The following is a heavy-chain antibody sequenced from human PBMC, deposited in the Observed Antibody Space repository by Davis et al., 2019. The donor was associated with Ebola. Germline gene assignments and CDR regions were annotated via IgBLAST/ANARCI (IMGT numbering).Heavy chain of an antibody. Sequence: PGGSLRLSCAASGFTFSSYSMNWVRQAPGKGLEWVSSISSSSSYIYYADSVKGRFTVSRDNAQNSVYLQMNSLRAEDTAVYYCVREVSTSKQVVREQNFDYWGQGTLVTVSS. D-gene: IGHD5/OR15-5a*01. V-gene: IGHV3-21*01. J-gene: IGHJ4*02. CDR2: ISSSSSYI. CDR1: GFTFSSYS. CDR3: VREVSTSKQVVREQNFDY.